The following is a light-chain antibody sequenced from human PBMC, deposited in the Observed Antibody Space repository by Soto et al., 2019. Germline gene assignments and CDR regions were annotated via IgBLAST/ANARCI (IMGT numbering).Light chain of an antibody. V-gene: IGLV2-14*03. J-gene: IGLJ1*01. CDR2: EVS. Sequence: QSALTKPASGTGSPGQSITISCTGTSSDVGAYDFVSWYQQHPDKAPKLMIYEVSNRPSGVSNRFSGSKSVNTATLTISGLQAEDEADYYCSSYTSSSTRVFGTGTKVTAL. CDR3: SSYTSSSTRV. CDR1: SSDVGAYDF.